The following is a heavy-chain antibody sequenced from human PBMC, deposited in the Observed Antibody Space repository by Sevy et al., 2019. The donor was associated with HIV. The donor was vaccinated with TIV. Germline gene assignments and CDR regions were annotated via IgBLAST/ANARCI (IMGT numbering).Heavy chain of an antibody. D-gene: IGHD3-10*01. CDR2: IYYSGST. CDR1: GGSISSSSYY. CDR3: ADTSVWFGGSVALYNWFDP. V-gene: IGHV4-39*01. Sequence: ETLSLTCTVSGGSISSSSYYWGWIRQPPGKGLEWIGSIYYSGSTYYNPSLKSRVTISVDTSKNQFSLKLSSVTAADTAVYYCADTSVWFGGSVALYNWFDPWGQGTLVTVSS. J-gene: IGHJ5*02.